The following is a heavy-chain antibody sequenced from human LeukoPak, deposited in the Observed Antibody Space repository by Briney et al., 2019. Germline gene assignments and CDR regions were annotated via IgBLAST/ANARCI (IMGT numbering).Heavy chain of an antibody. CDR2: IGNTET. J-gene: IGHJ3*02. D-gene: IGHD3-10*01. V-gene: IGHV3-23*01. Sequence: GGSLRLSCAASGFTFDTYAMSWVRQAPGKGLEWVSTIGNTETYYADSVKGRFTISRDNRQNTVYLQMTSLRAEDTAVYFCTKDAIRGNGIYDAFDIWGQGTRVTVSS. CDR1: GFTFDTYA. CDR3: TKDAIRGNGIYDAFDI.